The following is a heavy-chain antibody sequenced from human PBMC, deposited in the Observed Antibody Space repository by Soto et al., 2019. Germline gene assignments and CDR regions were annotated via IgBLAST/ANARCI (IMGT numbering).Heavy chain of an antibody. CDR3: ARDSYAKYYYYYYMDV. CDR2: TYYRSKWYN. J-gene: IGHJ6*03. Sequence: SQILSLTCAISGDSVSSNSAAWNWIRQSPSRGLEWLGRTYYRSKWYNDYAVSVKSRITINPDTSKNQFSLQLNSVTPEDTAVYYCARDSYAKYYYYYYMDVWGKGTTVTVSS. D-gene: IGHD2-8*01. V-gene: IGHV6-1*01. CDR1: GDSVSSNSAA.